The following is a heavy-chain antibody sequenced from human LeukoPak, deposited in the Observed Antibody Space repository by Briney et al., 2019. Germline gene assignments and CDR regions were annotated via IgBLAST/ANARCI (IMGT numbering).Heavy chain of an antibody. CDR2: IRHDEANS. D-gene: IGHD6-6*01. CDR3: AKEYTPSSPLGELDS. CDR1: GFNLNSYA. V-gene: IGHV3-30*02. Sequence: TGGSLRLSCAVSGFNLNSYAMHWVRQAPGKGLECVAVIRHDEANSFYADSVQGRFTISRDTSKKLLYLQMNSLRVEDTAVYYCAKEYTPSSPLGELDSWGQGTLVTVSS. J-gene: IGHJ4*02.